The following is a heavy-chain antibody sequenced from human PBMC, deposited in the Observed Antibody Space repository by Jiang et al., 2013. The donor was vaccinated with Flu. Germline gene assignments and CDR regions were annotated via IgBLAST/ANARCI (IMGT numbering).Heavy chain of an antibody. J-gene: IGHJ3*02. D-gene: IGHD1-14*01. CDR1: GGSVISGSYY. CDR2: IYYSGST. Sequence: GPGLVKPSETLSLTCTVSGGSVISGSYYWSWIRQPPGKGLEWIGYIYYSGSTNYNPSLKSRVTISLDMSKNQFSLKLTSVTAADTAVYYCARRNITPRVPPGFDMWGQGTMVTVSS. V-gene: IGHV4-61*01. CDR3: ARRNITPRVPPGFDM.